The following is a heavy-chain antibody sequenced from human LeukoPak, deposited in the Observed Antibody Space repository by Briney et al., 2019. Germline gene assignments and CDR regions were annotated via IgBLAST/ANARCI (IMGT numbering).Heavy chain of an antibody. D-gene: IGHD3-22*01. CDR1: GGTFSSYA. V-gene: IGHV1-69*04. CDR2: IIPILARA. CDR3: ARAPDDRSGHEGDIDY. Sequence: SVKVSCTASGGTFSSYAISWVRQAPGQGLEWMGRIIPILARASYAQNFQGRVTITADKSTSTAYMELSSLRSEDTAVYYCARAPDDRSGHEGDIDYWGQGTLVIVSS. J-gene: IGHJ4*02.